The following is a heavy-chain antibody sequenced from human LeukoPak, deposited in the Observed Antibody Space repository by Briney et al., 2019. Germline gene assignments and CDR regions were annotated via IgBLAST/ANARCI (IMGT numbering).Heavy chain of an antibody. J-gene: IGHJ6*02. Sequence: SETLSLTCTVSGGSISSSSCHWGWMRQSPGKGREWIGNIYYGGSTYYNPSLQSRVTISVDTSKNQFSLKLGSVTAADTAVYYCARDRIVGVERPVDVWGQGTTVTVSS. CDR1: GGSISSSSCH. CDR2: IYYGGST. D-gene: IGHD1-26*01. V-gene: IGHV4-39*02. CDR3: ARDRIVGVERPVDV.